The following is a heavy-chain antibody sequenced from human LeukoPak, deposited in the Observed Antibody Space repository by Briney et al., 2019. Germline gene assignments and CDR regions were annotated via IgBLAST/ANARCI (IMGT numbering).Heavy chain of an antibody. CDR2: IKSKTDGETT. D-gene: IGHD2-2*01. V-gene: IGHV3-15*01. CDR1: GFHLSDHG. Sequence: PGGSLRLPCTASGFHLSDHGLSWVRQAPGKGLEWVGRIKSKTDGETTHYAAPLKGRYTISRDDSTNTLYLQMNSLKTEDTAVYYCATDQTYCSTTACYRYYFDYWGQGNLVTVSS. J-gene: IGHJ4*02. CDR3: ATDQTYCSTTACYRYYFDY.